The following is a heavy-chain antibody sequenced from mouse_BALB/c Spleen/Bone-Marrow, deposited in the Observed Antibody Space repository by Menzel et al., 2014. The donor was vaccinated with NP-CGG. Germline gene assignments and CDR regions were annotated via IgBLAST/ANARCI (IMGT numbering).Heavy chain of an antibody. J-gene: IGHJ2*01. CDR3: ARHHRYAYYFDF. D-gene: IGHD2-14*01. CDR2: IHLNSVNT. CDR1: GYTFTSSW. Sequence: QVQLQQSGSVLVRPGASVKLSCKASGYTFTSSWMNWARQRPGQGLKGIGKIHLNSVNTTNNGTFKVKATLTVGTSSSTTYVDLSSLTAEDSAVYYCARHHRYAYYFDFWGQGTTLTVSS. V-gene: IGHV1S130*01.